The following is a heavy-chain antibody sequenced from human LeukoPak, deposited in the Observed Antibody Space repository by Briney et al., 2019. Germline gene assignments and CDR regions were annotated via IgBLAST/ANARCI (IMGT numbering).Heavy chain of an antibody. CDR1: GYTFTGYY. CDR2: INPNSGGT. D-gene: IGHD6-13*01. J-gene: IGHJ6*02. CDR3: ARDQMLPYSSSWYYYYYGMDV. V-gene: IGHV1-2*04. Sequence: GASVKVSCKASGYTFTGYYMHWVRQAPGQGLEWMGWINPNSGGTNYAQKFQGWVTMTRDTSISTAYMELSRLRSDDTAVYYCARDQMLPYSSSWYYYYYGMDVWGQGTTVTVSS.